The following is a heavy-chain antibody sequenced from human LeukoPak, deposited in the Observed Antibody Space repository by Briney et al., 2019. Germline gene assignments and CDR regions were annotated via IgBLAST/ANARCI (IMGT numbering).Heavy chain of an antibody. D-gene: IGHD6-19*01. J-gene: IGHJ4*02. V-gene: IGHV3-30*02. CDR1: GFIFSSYG. Sequence: GGSLRLTCAASGFIFSSYGMHWVRQAPGKGLEWVAFRRCDGENKYYADSVKGRFTISRDNSKNTMDLQMNSLRGEDTAVYYCAKTESGWSGSLDYWGQGTLVTVSS. CDR2: RRCDGENK. CDR3: AKTESGWSGSLDY.